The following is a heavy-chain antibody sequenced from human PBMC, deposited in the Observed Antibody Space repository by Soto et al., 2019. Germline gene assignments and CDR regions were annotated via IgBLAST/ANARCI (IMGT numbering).Heavy chain of an antibody. V-gene: IGHV4-31*03. CDR2: IYYSGTT. J-gene: IGHJ4*02. D-gene: IGHD2-8*01. CDR1: GGSVSSGGYY. CDR3: ARRALPQCVNGVCYKDGFWDY. Sequence: SETLSLTCTVSGGSVSSGGYYWSWIRQHPGTGLEWIGYIYYSGTTYFNPSLKSRASISLDTSKNEFSLKLTSVTAADTAVYYCARRALPQCVNGVCYKDGFWDYWGQGALVTVS.